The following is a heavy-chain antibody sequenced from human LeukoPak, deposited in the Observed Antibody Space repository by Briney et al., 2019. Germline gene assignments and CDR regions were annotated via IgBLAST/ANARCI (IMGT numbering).Heavy chain of an antibody. D-gene: IGHD3-22*01. Sequence: SVKVSCKASGGTFSSYAISWVRQAPGQGLEWMGGIIPIFGTANYAQKFQGRVTTTTDESTSTAYMELSSLRSEDTAVYYCARAGFATYDSSGYWSYFQHWGQGTLVTVSS. CDR2: IIPIFGTA. V-gene: IGHV1-69*05. CDR1: GGTFSSYA. CDR3: ARAGFATYDSSGYWSYFQH. J-gene: IGHJ1*01.